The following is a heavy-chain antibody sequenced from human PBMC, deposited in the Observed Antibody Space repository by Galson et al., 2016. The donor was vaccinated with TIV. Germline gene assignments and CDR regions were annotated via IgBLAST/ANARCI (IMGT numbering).Heavy chain of an antibody. CDR1: GGTFRSYV. V-gene: IGHV1-69*10. CDR2: IIPILGLT. CDR3: ARATDGRKTAAYYSYYMDG. J-gene: IGHJ6*03. D-gene: IGHD1-26*01. Sequence: SVKVSCKASGGTFRSYVISWVRQAPGQGLEWMGGIIPILGLTNSAQKFQGRVTFTADISTNTAYMELSSLRSEDTAVYYCARATDGRKTAAYYSYYMDGWGKGTTVTVSS.